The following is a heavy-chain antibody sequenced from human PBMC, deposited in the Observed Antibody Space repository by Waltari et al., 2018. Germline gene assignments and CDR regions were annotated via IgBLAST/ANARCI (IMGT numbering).Heavy chain of an antibody. Sequence: QVQLVESGGGVVQPGRSLRLSCEASDFTFSSYAMHWVRQAPGKGLEGVAVISYNGRNIYYVDSVKGRFTISRDNSKKTLYMQMNSLRAEDTAVYYCARDYCDRTNCHGMDVWGQGTTVTVSS. CDR2: ISYNGRNI. CDR3: ARDYCDRTNCHGMDV. D-gene: IGHD3-22*01. V-gene: IGHV3-30*04. CDR1: DFTFSSYA. J-gene: IGHJ6*02.